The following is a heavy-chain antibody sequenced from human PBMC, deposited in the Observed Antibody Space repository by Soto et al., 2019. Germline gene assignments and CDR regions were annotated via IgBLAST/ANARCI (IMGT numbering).Heavy chain of an antibody. D-gene: IGHD3-16*02. CDR2: ISGSTSGT. J-gene: IGHJ4*02. Sequence: EVQLLESGGGLVQPGGSLRLSCAASGFAFSSYAMSWVRQAPGKGLEWVSSISGSTSGTYYADAVKGRFTISRDNSNNTLYLQMNSLRAEDTAVYHWAKDRGFIDPFDYWGQGALVTVSS. V-gene: IGHV3-23*01. CDR1: GFAFSSYA. CDR3: AKDRGFIDPFDY.